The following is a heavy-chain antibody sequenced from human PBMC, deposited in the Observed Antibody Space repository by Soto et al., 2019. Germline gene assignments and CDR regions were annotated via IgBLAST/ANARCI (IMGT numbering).Heavy chain of an antibody. CDR3: ARDPLAVERPY. Sequence: PGGSLRLSCAASGFTFINYAMHWVRQAPGKGLEWVAVISYDGSNKYYADSVKGRFTISRDNSKNTLYLQMNSLRAEDTAVYYCARDPLAVERPYWGQGTLVTVSS. J-gene: IGHJ4*02. CDR1: GFTFINYA. CDR2: ISYDGSNK. V-gene: IGHV3-30-3*01. D-gene: IGHD6-19*01.